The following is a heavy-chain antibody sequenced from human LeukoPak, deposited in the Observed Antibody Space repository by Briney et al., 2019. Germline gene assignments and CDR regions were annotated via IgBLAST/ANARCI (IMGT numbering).Heavy chain of an antibody. J-gene: IGHJ4*02. Sequence: GGSLRLSCAASGFAFSNYAMSWVRQAPGKGLEWVSSLSGGGDSRYYADSVMGRFTISRDNSKNTLYLQMNSLRAEDTAVYYCAKGVRSMVTGGGYFDSWGQRTLVTVSS. CDR3: AKGVRSMVTGGGYFDS. CDR2: LSGGGDSR. V-gene: IGHV3-23*01. D-gene: IGHD3-10*01. CDR1: GFAFSNYA.